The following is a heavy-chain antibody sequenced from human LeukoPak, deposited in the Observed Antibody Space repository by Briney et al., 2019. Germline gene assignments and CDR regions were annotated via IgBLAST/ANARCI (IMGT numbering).Heavy chain of an antibody. Sequence: ASVQVSCKASGYTXTAYGITGVRQAPGQGLEWMGWISGYNANTNYAQKLQGRVTMTTDTSTGTAYMELRSLRSDDTAVYYCAREPRHEWYSSGGDVRDWFDPWGQGTLVTVSS. CDR2: ISGYNANT. J-gene: IGHJ5*02. CDR3: AREPRHEWYSSGGDVRDWFDP. CDR1: GYTXTAYG. D-gene: IGHD6-19*01. V-gene: IGHV1-18*01.